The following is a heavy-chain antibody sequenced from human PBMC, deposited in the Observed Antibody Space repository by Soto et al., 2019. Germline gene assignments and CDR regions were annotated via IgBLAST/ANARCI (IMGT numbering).Heavy chain of an antibody. Sequence: EVQLLESGGGLVQPGGSLRLSCVGPGFTFINYAMNWVRQAPGKGLEWVSSISGGGDATFFADSVRGRFTISRDNSENTVTLQMNSLGVDDTAVYYCVRKILGSTSRPNYWYFDIWGRGTLVTVSS. CDR2: ISGGGDAT. J-gene: IGHJ2*01. CDR1: GFTFINYA. D-gene: IGHD2-2*01. V-gene: IGHV3-23*01. CDR3: VRKILGSTSRPNYWYFDI.